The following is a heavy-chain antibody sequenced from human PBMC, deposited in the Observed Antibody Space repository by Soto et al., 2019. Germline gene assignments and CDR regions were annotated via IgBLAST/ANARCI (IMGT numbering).Heavy chain of an antibody. CDR3: AGYSHCSSTSCYEGRSLFDY. V-gene: IGHV4-39*01. J-gene: IGHJ4*02. CDR1: GGSISSSSYY. Sequence: SETLSLTCTVSGGSISSSSYYWGWIRQPPGKGLEWIGSIYYSGSTYYNPSLKSRVTISVDTSKNQFSLKLSSVTAADTAVYYCAGYSHCSSTSCYEGRSLFDYWGQGTLVTVSS. CDR2: IYYSGST. D-gene: IGHD2-2*01.